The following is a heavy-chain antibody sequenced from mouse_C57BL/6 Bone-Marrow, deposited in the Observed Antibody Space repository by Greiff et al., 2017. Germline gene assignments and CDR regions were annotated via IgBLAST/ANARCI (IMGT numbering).Heavy chain of an antibody. CDR1: GYTFTDYY. CDR2: INPYNGGT. CDR3: ARELLRSFDY. V-gene: IGHV1-19*01. J-gene: IGHJ2*01. D-gene: IGHD1-1*01. Sequence: VQLQQSGPVLVKPGASVKMSCKASGYTFTDYYMNWVKQSHGKSLEWIGVINPYNGGTSYNQKFKGKATLTVDKSSSTAYMELNSLTSEDSAVYYCARELLRSFDYWGQGTTLTVSS.